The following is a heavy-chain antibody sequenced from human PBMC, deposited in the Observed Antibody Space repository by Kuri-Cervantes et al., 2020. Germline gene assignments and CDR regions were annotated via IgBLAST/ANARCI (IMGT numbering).Heavy chain of an antibody. CDR2: ISYDGSNK. Sequence: GGSLRLSCAASGFTFSSYAMHWVRQAPGKGLEWVAVISYDGSNKYYADSVKGRFTISRDNAKNTLSLQMNSLRAEDTAVYYCVRSDDYGSHDAIDIWGQGTVVTVSS. J-gene: IGHJ3*02. V-gene: IGHV3-30-3*01. D-gene: IGHD4-17*01. CDR1: GFTFSSYA. CDR3: VRSDDYGSHDAIDI.